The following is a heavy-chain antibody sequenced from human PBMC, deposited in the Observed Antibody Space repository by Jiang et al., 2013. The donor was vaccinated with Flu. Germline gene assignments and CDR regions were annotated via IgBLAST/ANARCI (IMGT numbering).Heavy chain of an antibody. CDR3: ARAWVSSYY. J-gene: IGHJ6*01. D-gene: IGHD3-16*01. CDR1: GGTFTSFS. V-gene: IGHV1-69*04. CDR2: VIPKMGIT. Sequence: SGAEVKKPGSSVTLSCRASGGTFTSFSFSWVRLGPGQGLEWMGRVIPKMGITNYAQKFQGRVRITADTSTSTTYMELSSLTSEDTAIYFCARAWVSSYY.